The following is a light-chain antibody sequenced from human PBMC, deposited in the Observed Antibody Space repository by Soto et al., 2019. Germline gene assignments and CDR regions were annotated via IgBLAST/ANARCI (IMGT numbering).Light chain of an antibody. Sequence: QSVLTQPASVSGSPGQSITISCTGTSSDVGGYNYVSWYQHHPGKAPKLMIYEVSNRPSGVSNRFSDSKSGNTASLTISGLQAEDEADYCCSSYTSSSTVVFGGGTKLTVL. V-gene: IGLV2-14*01. CDR3: SSYTSSSTVV. CDR2: EVS. J-gene: IGLJ2*01. CDR1: SSDVGGYNY.